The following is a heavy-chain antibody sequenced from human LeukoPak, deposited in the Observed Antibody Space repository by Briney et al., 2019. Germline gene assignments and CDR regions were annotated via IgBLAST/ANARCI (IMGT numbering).Heavy chain of an antibody. CDR2: ISAYNGNT. Sequence: ASVKVSCKASGYTFTSYGISWVRQAPGQGLEWRGWISAYNGNTNYAQKLQGRVTMTTDTSTSTAYMELRSLRSDDTAVYYCARAEVWGSYRYRGDYWGQGTLVTVSS. V-gene: IGHV1-18*01. CDR1: GYTFTSYG. D-gene: IGHD3-16*02. J-gene: IGHJ4*02. CDR3: ARAEVWGSYRYRGDY.